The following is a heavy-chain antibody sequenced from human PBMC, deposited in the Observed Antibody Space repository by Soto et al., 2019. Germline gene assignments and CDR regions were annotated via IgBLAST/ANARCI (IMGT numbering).Heavy chain of an antibody. J-gene: IGHJ4*02. Sequence: QVPLQESGPRLVRPSGTLSLTCTVSSGSISTANWWSWVRQPPGRGLEWIGEIYHSGDTNYNLSLKSRVTLSVEKSKNQFSLRLTSVTAADTAMYYCARRGGGVVLAATTPFDYWGQGNLVTVSP. V-gene: IGHV4-4*02. CDR3: ARRGGGVVLAATTPFDY. CDR1: SGSISTANW. D-gene: IGHD2-15*01. CDR2: IYHSGDT.